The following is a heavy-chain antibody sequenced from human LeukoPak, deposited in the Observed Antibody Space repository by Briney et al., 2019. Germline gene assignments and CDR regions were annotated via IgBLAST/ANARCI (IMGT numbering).Heavy chain of an antibody. V-gene: IGHV4-34*01. CDR3: AGSAYYYDSSAHFDY. D-gene: IGHD3-22*01. Sequence: SETLSLTCAVYGGSFSGYYWSWIRQPPGKGLEWIGEINHSGSTNYNPSLKSRVTISVDTSKNQFSLKLSSVTAADTAVYYCAGSAYYYDSSAHFDYWGQGTLVTVSS. J-gene: IGHJ4*02. CDR1: GGSFSGYY. CDR2: INHSGST.